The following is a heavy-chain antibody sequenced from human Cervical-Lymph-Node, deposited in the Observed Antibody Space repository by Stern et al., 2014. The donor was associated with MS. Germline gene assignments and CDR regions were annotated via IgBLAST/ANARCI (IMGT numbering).Heavy chain of an antibody. Sequence: QVQLQESGPGLVKPSQTLSLTCTVSGGSISNDNYYWSWIRQPAGKGLEWIGHIYSSGSTKYNPSLQSRVTMPVDTPKTKFPLRLYSVTAADTAVYYCARVMFVATVTEYNWFDPWGQGTLVTVSS. D-gene: IGHD4-17*01. V-gene: IGHV4-61*02. CDR1: GGSISNDNYY. CDR3: ARVMFVATVTEYNWFDP. J-gene: IGHJ5*02. CDR2: IYSSGST.